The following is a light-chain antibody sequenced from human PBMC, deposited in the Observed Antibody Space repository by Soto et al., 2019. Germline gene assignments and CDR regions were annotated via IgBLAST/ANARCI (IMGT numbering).Light chain of an antibody. CDR1: QNINNY. J-gene: IGKJ5*01. Sequence: DIQMTQCPYSLSASVGDRVTITCQASQNINNYLNWYQQKPGRAPKLLIYDASNLEAGVPSRFRGSGSGTDFTFTISRLQPEDIATYYGHQYESLPTFGQGTRLEIK. V-gene: IGKV1-33*01. CDR2: DAS. CDR3: HQYESLPT.